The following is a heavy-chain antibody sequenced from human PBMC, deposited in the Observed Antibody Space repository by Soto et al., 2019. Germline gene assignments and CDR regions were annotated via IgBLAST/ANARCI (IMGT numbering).Heavy chain of an antibody. CDR1: GFTFSSCA. Sequence: PGGSLRLSCAASGFTFSSCAMHWVRQAPGKGLEWVALISYDGSNKYYADSVKGRFTISRDNSKNTLYLQMNSLKTEDTAVYYCTTEMSTMVRGVVYNWFDPWGQGTLVTVSS. CDR2: ISYDGSNK. V-gene: IGHV3-30-3*01. J-gene: IGHJ5*02. CDR3: TTEMSTMVRGVVYNWFDP. D-gene: IGHD3-10*01.